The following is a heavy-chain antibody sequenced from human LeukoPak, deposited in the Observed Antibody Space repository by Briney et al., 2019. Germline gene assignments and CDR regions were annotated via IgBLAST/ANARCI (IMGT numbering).Heavy chain of an antibody. CDR3: ARDPPGDYGVQAARGRGDY. V-gene: IGHV1-2*02. Sequence: ASVKVSCKASGYTFTGYYMHWVRQAPGQGLEWMGWINPNSGGTNYAQKFQGRVTMTRDTSISTAYMELSRLRSDDTAVYHCARDPPGDYGVQAARGRGDYWGQGTLVTVSS. J-gene: IGHJ4*02. D-gene: IGHD4-17*01. CDR2: INPNSGGT. CDR1: GYTFTGYY.